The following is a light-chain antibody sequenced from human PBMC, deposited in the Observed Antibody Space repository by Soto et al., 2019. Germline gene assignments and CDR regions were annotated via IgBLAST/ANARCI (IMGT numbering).Light chain of an antibody. J-gene: IGLJ3*02. CDR2: TNN. CDR3: AAWDGSLQSWV. CDR1: NSNIGSHL. V-gene: IGLV1-44*01. Sequence: QSVLTQPPSASGAPGQRVTISSSGSNSNIGSHLVNWYQQVPGTAPKLLIYTNNQRPSGVPDRFSDSKSGTSASLAISGLQSEDEADYYCAAWDGSLQSWVFGGGTKLTVL.